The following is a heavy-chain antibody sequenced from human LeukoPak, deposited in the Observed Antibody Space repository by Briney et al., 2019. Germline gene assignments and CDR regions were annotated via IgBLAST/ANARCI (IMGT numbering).Heavy chain of an antibody. CDR1: GGSISSHY. Sequence: PSETLSLTCTVSGGSISSHYWSWIRQPPGMGLEWIGYIYYSGSTNYNPSLNSRVTISVDTSKNQFSLKLTSMTVADTAVYYCARGHCSSTSCYRNWFDPWGQGTLVTVSS. CDR2: IYYSGST. J-gene: IGHJ5*02. V-gene: IGHV4-59*11. CDR3: ARGHCSSTSCYRNWFDP. D-gene: IGHD2-2*01.